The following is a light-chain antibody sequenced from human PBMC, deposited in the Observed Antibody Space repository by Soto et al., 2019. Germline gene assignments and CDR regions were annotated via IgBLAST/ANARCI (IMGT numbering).Light chain of an antibody. CDR1: QSISSY. Sequence: DIQMTQSPSSLSASVGDRVTITCRASQSISSYLNWYQQKPGRAPKVLIFAASSLQSGVPSRFSGSGSGTDFTLTISSLQPEDFANYFCQQSYSTLYTFGQGTKLEIK. CDR2: AAS. J-gene: IGKJ2*01. CDR3: QQSYSTLYT. V-gene: IGKV1-39*01.